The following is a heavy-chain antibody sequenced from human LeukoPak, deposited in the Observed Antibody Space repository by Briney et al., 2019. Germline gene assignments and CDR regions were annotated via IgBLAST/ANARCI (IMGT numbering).Heavy chain of an antibody. J-gene: IGHJ4*02. CDR1: RRSLSYYS. Sequence: PSETLSLTCGVYRRSLSYYSWRWIRQPPGKGLEFIGEITQSVNTNYNPSLKSRVTISVDIPKNQVSLRPSPAAAADTAVYYCGRQGERYYAIDDWGQGTLVTVSS. CDR2: ITQSVNT. CDR3: GRQGERYYAIDD. V-gene: IGHV4-34*01. D-gene: IGHD1-26*01.